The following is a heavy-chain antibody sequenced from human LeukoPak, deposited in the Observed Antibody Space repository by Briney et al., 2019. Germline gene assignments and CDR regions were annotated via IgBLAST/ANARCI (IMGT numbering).Heavy chain of an antibody. D-gene: IGHD4-11*01. CDR3: ARENATVTTDGLHGGYYYYYYYMDV. Sequence: SSGTLSLTCAVSGGSISSDNWWSWVRQPPGKGLEWIGYIDYSGSTNFNPSLKSRVTISMDTSKTQFSLKLRSVTAADTAVYYCARENATVTTDGLHGGYYYYYYYMDVWGKGTTVTVSS. CDR2: IDYSGST. J-gene: IGHJ6*03. CDR1: GGSISSDNW. V-gene: IGHV4-4*02.